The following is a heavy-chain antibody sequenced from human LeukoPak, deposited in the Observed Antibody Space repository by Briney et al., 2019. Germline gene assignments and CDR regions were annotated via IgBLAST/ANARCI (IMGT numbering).Heavy chain of an antibody. D-gene: IGHD4-17*01. Sequence: GGSLRLSCAASGFTVSLYYMTWVRQAPGKGLEWVSSISSSSSYIYYADSVKGRFTISRDNAKNSLYLQMNSLRAEDTAVYYCARSLMTTVTTGPYYWGQGTLVTVSP. CDR3: ARSLMTTVTTGPYY. V-gene: IGHV3-21*01. CDR2: ISSSSSYI. J-gene: IGHJ4*02. CDR1: GFTVSLYY.